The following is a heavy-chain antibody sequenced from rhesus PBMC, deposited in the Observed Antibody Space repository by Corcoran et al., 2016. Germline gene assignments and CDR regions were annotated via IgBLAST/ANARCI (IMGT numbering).Heavy chain of an antibody. Sequence: QVTLKESGPALVKPTQTLTLTCTFSGFSLTTSGMGVGWIRPPPGKALELLALIYWDEDKRYSTSLKSRLTISKDTSKNQVLLTMTNMDPMDTATYYCTRGGYGSSYGLDSWGQGVVVTVSS. V-gene: IGHV2-152*01. CDR1: GFSLTTSGMG. CDR2: IYWDEDK. J-gene: IGHJ6*01. CDR3: TRGGYGSSYGLDS. D-gene: IGHD4-29*01.